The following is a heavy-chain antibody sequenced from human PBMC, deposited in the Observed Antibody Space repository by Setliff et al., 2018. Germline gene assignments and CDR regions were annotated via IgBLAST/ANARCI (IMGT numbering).Heavy chain of an antibody. Sequence: SETLSLTCTVSGYSISNDYFWGWIRQPPGKGLEWIGSIYHSGSTSYYPSLKSRVTISVDTSKNLFSLNLSSVTAADTAVYYCAKHRSYFDYWGQGTLVTVST. J-gene: IGHJ4*02. V-gene: IGHV4-38-2*02. CDR1: GYSISNDYF. CDR2: IYHSGST. CDR3: AKHRSYFDY.